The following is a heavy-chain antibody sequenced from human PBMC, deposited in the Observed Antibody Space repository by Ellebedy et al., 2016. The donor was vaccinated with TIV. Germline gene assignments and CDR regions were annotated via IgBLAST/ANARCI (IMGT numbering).Heavy chain of an antibody. CDR2: ITADGDRS. CDR3: AKSRGDINHDYGKDV. Sequence: PGGSLRLSCAASGFTFGPNWMHWVRHAPGKGLMWVSRITADGDRSNYADSVEGRFTISRDNSKKTLYLQMNSLRADEPAVYYCAKSRGDINHDYGKDVWGQGTAVVVSS. J-gene: IGHJ6*02. V-gene: IGHV3-74*01. D-gene: IGHD5-12*01. CDR1: GFTFGPNW.